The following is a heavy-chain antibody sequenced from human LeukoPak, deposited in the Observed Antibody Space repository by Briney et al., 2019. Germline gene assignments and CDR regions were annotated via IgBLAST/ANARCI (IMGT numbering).Heavy chain of an antibody. Sequence: GGSLRLSCVASGFSLSGYWMYWVRQAPGKGLMYVSRNNGDGSTTNYADVVKGRFTMSRDNVKNTLYLQMNSLRVEDTAVYYCARDPRNVGLAPWGQGTLVTVSS. CDR2: NNGDGSTT. V-gene: IGHV3-74*01. CDR1: GFSLSGYW. J-gene: IGHJ5*02. D-gene: IGHD2-15*01. CDR3: ARDPRNVGLAP.